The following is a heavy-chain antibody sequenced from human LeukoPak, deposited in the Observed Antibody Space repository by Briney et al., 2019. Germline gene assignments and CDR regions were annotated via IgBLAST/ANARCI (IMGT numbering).Heavy chain of an antibody. Sequence: ASVKVSCKASGYTFTSYAMNWVRQAPGQGLEWMGWINPNSGGTNYAQKFQGRVTMTRDTSISTAYMELSRLRSDDTAVYYCARVRSGSPGAFDIWGQGTMVTVSS. V-gene: IGHV1-2*02. J-gene: IGHJ3*02. CDR3: ARVRSGSPGAFDI. D-gene: IGHD5-24*01. CDR2: INPNSGGT. CDR1: GYTFTSYA.